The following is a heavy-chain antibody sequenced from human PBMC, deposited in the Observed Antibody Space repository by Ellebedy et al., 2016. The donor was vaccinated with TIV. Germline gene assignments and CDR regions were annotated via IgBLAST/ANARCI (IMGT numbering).Heavy chain of an antibody. V-gene: IGHV4-39*01. Sequence: SETLSLXXTVPGGSINGSLSYWVWVRQPPGKGLEWIGSIFHIGNTYYNPSLKSRVAISVATSKNQFALNLSSVTAADTAIYYCAIRRVTATSSHNYYYGLDVWGQGTTVIVSS. CDR3: AIRRVTATSSHNYYYGLDV. CDR1: GGSINGSLSY. J-gene: IGHJ6*02. D-gene: IGHD2-21*02. CDR2: IFHIGNT.